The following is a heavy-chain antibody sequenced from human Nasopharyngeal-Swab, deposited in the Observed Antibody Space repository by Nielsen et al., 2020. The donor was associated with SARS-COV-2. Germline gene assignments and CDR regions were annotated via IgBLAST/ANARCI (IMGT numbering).Heavy chain of an antibody. V-gene: IGHV3-53*01. Sequence: GESPKISCVASGFTVSSNFVSWVRQAPGKGLEWVSLLKSGGGTFYADSVRGRFTISRDNSRNTVYLQMNSLRAEDTAVYYCARVRQSGAYFPFDSWGLGTLVTVSS. CDR2: LKSGGGT. CDR1: GFTVSSNF. CDR3: ARVRQSGAYFPFDS. D-gene: IGHD1-26*01. J-gene: IGHJ4*02.